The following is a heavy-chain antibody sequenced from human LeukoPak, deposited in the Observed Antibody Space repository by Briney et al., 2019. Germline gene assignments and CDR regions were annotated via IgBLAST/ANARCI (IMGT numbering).Heavy chain of an antibody. CDR3: ARSRSSSSIDY. CDR2: ISYDGSNK. Sequence: GGSLRLSCAASGFTFSSYAMHWVRQAPGKGLEWVAVISYDGSNKYYADSVKGRFTISRDNSKNTLYLQMNGLRAEDTAVYYCARSRSSSSIDYWGQGTLVTVSS. J-gene: IGHJ4*02. CDR1: GFTFSSYA. V-gene: IGHV3-30-3*01. D-gene: IGHD6-6*01.